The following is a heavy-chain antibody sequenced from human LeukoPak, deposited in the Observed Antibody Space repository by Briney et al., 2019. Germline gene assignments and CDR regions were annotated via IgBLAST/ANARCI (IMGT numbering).Heavy chain of an antibody. J-gene: IGHJ4*02. CDR3: ASCPRMTTVTSFDY. V-gene: IGHV1-69*05. CDR2: IIPIFGTA. CDR1: GGTFSSYA. D-gene: IGHD4-17*01. Sequence: SVKISCKASGGTFSSYAISWVRQAPGQGLEWMGGIIPIFGTANYAQKFQGRVTITTDESTSTAYMELSSLRSEDTAVYYCASCPRMTTVTSFDYWGQGTLITVSS.